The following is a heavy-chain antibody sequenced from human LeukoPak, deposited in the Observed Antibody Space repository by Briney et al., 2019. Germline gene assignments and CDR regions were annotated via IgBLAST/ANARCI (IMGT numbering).Heavy chain of an antibody. CDR3: AREGDYGDSDY. CDR2: ITSSGSIM. J-gene: IGHJ4*02. CDR1: GFTFSNYE. Sequence: PGGSLRLSCAASGFTFSNYEMNWARQAPGKGLEWVSYITSSGSIMYYPDSVKGRFTISRDNAKNSLYLQMNSLRAEDTAVYYCAREGDYGDSDYWGQGTLVTVSS. D-gene: IGHD4-17*01. V-gene: IGHV3-48*03.